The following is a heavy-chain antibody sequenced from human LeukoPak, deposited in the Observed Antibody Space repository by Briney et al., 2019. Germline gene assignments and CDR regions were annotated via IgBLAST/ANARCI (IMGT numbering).Heavy chain of an antibody. CDR1: GGTFSSYT. V-gene: IGHV1-69*02. Sequence: SVKVSCKASGGTFSSYTISWVRQAPGQGLEWMGRIIPILGIANYAQKFQGRVTITADKSTSTAYMELSSLRSEDTAVYYCARNGEDELPIDYWGQGTLVTVSS. J-gene: IGHJ4*02. D-gene: IGHD4-17*01. CDR3: ARNGEDELPIDY. CDR2: IIPILGIA.